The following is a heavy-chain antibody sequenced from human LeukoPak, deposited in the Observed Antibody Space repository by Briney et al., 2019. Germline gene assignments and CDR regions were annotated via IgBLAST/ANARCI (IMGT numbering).Heavy chain of an antibody. CDR1: GYTFTSYY. Sequence: GASVKVSCKASGYTFTSYYMHWVRQATGQGLEWMGGIIPIFGTANYAQKFQGRVTITADESTSTAYMELSSLRSEDTAVYYCARIPWTGSGHYWGQGTLVTVSS. D-gene: IGHD1-1*01. V-gene: IGHV1-69*13. CDR3: ARIPWTGSGHY. CDR2: IIPIFGTA. J-gene: IGHJ4*02.